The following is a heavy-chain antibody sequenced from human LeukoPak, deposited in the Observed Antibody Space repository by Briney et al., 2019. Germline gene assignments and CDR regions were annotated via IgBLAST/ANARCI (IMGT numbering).Heavy chain of an antibody. D-gene: IGHD1-26*01. CDR3: ARVGAKKGFDY. J-gene: IGHJ4*02. CDR1: GFTFSSYS. CDR2: ISSSSRYI. Sequence: GGSLRLSCAASGFTFSSYSMNWVRQAPGKGLEWVSSISSSSRYIYYADSVKGRFTISRDNAKNSLYLQMNSLRAEDTAVYYCARVGAKKGFDYWGQGTLVTVSS. V-gene: IGHV3-21*01.